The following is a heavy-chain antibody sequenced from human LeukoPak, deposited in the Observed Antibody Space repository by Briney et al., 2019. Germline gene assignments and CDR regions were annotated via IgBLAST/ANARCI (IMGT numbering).Heavy chain of an antibody. CDR1: GGSISSSSYY. V-gene: IGHV4-39*07. Sequence: PSETLSLTCTVSGGSISSSSYYWGWIRQPPGKGLEWIGSIYYSGSTYYNPSLKSRVTISVDTSKNQFSPKLSSVTAADTAVYYCARGGAMVYYYYYYYMDVWGKGTTVTVSS. J-gene: IGHJ6*03. CDR3: ARGGAMVYYYYYYYMDV. CDR2: IYYSGST. D-gene: IGHD5-18*01.